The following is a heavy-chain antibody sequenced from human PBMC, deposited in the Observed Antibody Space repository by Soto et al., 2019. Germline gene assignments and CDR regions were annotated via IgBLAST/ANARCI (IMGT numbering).Heavy chain of an antibody. V-gene: IGHV2-5*01. D-gene: IGHD3-16*01. CDR2: ICWNDDK. Sequence: QITLKESGPTLVKPTQTLTLTCTVSGFPLSARGVGVGWIRQPPGKALEWLAIICWNDDKRYSPSLKSRLTITKDTSKNQVVLTMTNMDPVDTAKYYCAHSPWGAAPDYWGQGTLVTVSS. J-gene: IGHJ4*02. CDR1: GFPLSARGVG. CDR3: AHSPWGAAPDY.